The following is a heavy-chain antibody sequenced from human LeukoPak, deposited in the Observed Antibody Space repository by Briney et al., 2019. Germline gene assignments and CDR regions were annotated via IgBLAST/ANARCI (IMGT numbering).Heavy chain of an antibody. Sequence: GGSLRLSCAASGFTFSSYAMSWVRQAPGKGLEWVSAISGSSGSTYYADSVKGRFTISRDNSKNTLYLQMNSLRAEDTAVYYCAKDPSGVRFLEWLTGFDYWGQGTLVTVSS. CDR3: AKDPSGVRFLEWLTGFDY. CDR1: GFTFSSYA. V-gene: IGHV3-23*01. D-gene: IGHD3-3*01. J-gene: IGHJ4*02. CDR2: ISGSSGST.